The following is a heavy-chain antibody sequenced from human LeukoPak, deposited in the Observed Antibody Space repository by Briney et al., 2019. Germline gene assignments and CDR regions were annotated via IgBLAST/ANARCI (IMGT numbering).Heavy chain of an antibody. J-gene: IGHJ5*02. Sequence: GGSLRLSCAASGFTFIIYGMSWVRQAPGKGLDWVSTISGGGENTHYADSVKGRFTVSRDNSKNTMYLQMNNLRGDDTALYYCTKDVGPGYDWFDPWGQGTQVTVSS. V-gene: IGHV3-23*01. D-gene: IGHD1-1*01. CDR1: GFTFIIYG. CDR3: TKDVGPGYDWFDP. CDR2: ISGGGENT.